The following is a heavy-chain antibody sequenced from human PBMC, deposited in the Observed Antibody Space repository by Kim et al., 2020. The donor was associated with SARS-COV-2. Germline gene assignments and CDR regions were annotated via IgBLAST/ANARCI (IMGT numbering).Heavy chain of an antibody. CDR3: AKSGGDYKFSYYYAMDA. D-gene: IGHD2-21*02. CDR1: GYSFTTNW. Sequence: GESLKISCKASGYSFTTNWIGWVRQMPGKGLEWMGIIYPGDSHTLYSPSFRGQVTISADKSINTAYLQWSSLEASDTAMYYCAKSGGDYKFSYYYAMDAWGQGTSVTVSS. V-gene: IGHV5-51*01. J-gene: IGHJ6*02. CDR2: IYPGDSHT.